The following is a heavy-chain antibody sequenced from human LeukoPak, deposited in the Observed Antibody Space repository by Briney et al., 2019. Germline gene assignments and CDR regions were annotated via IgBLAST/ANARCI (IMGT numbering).Heavy chain of an antibody. Sequence: GGSLRLSCAASGFTFRNYGMHWVRQAPGKGLEWVAVISFDGRDKHHADSVKGRFTISRDNSKNTLYLQMSSLRVEDTAMYYCARDLRKSADYYFDYWGQGTLVTVSS. CDR1: GFTFRNYG. CDR3: ARDLRKSADYYFDY. J-gene: IGHJ4*02. CDR2: ISFDGRDK. V-gene: IGHV3-30*03. D-gene: IGHD3/OR15-3a*01.